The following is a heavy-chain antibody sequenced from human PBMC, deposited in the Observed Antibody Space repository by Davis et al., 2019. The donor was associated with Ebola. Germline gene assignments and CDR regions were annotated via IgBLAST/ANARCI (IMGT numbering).Heavy chain of an antibody. J-gene: IGHJ6*02. CDR1: GYTFTSYA. V-gene: IGHV1-3*01. Sequence: AASVKVSCKASGYTFTSYAMHWVRQAPGQGLGWLGWINAGNGNTKYSQKFQGWVTMTRDTSISTAYMELSRLRSDDTAVYYCARGGATGTQGVYYYYGMDVWGQGTMVTVSS. D-gene: IGHD1-1*01. CDR3: ARGGATGTQGVYYYYGMDV. CDR2: INAGNGNT.